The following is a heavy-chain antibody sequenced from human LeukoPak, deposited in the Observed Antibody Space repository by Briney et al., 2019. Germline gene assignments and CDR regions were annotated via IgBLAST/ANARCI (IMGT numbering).Heavy chain of an antibody. CDR2: INHSGST. V-gene: IGHV4-34*01. Sequence: SETLSLTCAVYGGSFSGYYWSWIRQPPGKELEWIGEINHSGSTNYNPSLKSRVTISVDTSKNQFSLKLSSVTAADTAVYYCARGRIGGPKAPFDYWGQGTLVSVSS. J-gene: IGHJ4*02. CDR1: GGSFSGYY. D-gene: IGHD3-16*01. CDR3: ARGRIGGPKAPFDY.